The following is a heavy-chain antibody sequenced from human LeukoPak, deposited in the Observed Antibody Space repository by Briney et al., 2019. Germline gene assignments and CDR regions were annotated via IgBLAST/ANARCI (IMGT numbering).Heavy chain of an antibody. J-gene: IGHJ5*02. V-gene: IGHV4-59*01. CDR3: ARYYCSSSSCYTWWFDP. Sequence: PSETLSLTCTVSGGSISSYYWSWIRQPPGKGLEWIGYIHYSGNTNYNPSLKSRVTISVDTSKNQFSLKLRSVTAADTAVYYCARYYCSSSSCYTWWFDPWGQGTLVTVFS. D-gene: IGHD2-2*02. CDR2: IHYSGNT. CDR1: GGSISSYY.